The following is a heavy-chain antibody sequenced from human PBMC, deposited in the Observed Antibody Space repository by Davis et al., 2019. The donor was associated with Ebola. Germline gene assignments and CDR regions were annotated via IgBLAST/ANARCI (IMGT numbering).Heavy chain of an antibody. V-gene: IGHV3-23*01. D-gene: IGHD4-17*01. CDR1: GFTFSNYA. Sequence: GESLKISCAASGFTFSNYAMSWVRQAPGKGLEWVSAITGSGGSTYYADSVKGRFTISRDNAKNSLYLQMNSLRDEDTAVYYCARDLDYGDYVYWFDPWGQGTLVTVSS. J-gene: IGHJ5*02. CDR2: ITGSGGST. CDR3: ARDLDYGDYVYWFDP.